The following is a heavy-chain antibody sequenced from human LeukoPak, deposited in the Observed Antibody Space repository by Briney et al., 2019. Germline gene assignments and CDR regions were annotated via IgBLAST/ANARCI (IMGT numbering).Heavy chain of an antibody. Sequence: SETLSLTCTVSGGSISSYYWSWIRQPPGKGLEWIGYIYYSGSTNYNPSLKSRVTISVDTSKNQFSLKLSSVTAADTAVYYCARRSITMVRGVHYFDYWGQGTLVTVSS. CDR2: IYYSGST. CDR1: GGSISSYY. CDR3: ARRSITMVRGVHYFDY. J-gene: IGHJ4*02. D-gene: IGHD3-10*01. V-gene: IGHV4-59*12.